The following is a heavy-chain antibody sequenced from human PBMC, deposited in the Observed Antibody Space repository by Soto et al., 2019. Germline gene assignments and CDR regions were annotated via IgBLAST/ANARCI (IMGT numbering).Heavy chain of an antibody. D-gene: IGHD3-10*01. Sequence: ETLSLTCTVSGGSISSSSYYWGWIRQPPGKGLEWIGSIYYSGSTYYNPSLKSRVTISVDTSKNQFSLKLSSVTAADTAVYYCARIMFGSGSYYIYYYYGMDVWGQGTTVS. J-gene: IGHJ6*02. CDR2: IYYSGST. V-gene: IGHV4-39*01. CDR3: ARIMFGSGSYYIYYYYGMDV. CDR1: GGSISSSSYY.